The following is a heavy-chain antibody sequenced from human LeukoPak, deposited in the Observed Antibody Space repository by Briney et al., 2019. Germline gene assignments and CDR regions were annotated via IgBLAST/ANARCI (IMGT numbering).Heavy chain of an antibody. CDR2: MNPNSGNT. CDR3: ARARHCTNGVCYMYYFDY. J-gene: IGHJ4*02. V-gene: IGHV1-8*01. Sequence: ASVKVSCKASGYTFTSYDINWVRQATGQGLEWMGWMNPNSGNTGYARKFQGRVTMTRNTSISTAYMELSSLRSEDTAVYYCARARHCTNGVCYMYYFDYWGQGTLVTVSS. CDR1: GYTFTSYD. D-gene: IGHD2-8*01.